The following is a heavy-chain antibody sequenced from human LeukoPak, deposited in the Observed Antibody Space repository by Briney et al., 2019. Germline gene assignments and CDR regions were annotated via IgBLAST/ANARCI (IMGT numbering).Heavy chain of an antibody. V-gene: IGHV3-23*01. CDR3: AKIRAPAYDF. J-gene: IGHJ3*01. CDR2: ISGSGSGDST. CDR1: GFTFSSCA. Sequence: GGSLRLSCAASGFTFSSCAMNWVRQAPGKGLEWVSAISGSGSGDSTYYADSVKGRFTISRDNSKNTLYLQMNSLRAEATAVYYCAKIRAPAYDFWGQGTMVTVSS. D-gene: IGHD3-3*02.